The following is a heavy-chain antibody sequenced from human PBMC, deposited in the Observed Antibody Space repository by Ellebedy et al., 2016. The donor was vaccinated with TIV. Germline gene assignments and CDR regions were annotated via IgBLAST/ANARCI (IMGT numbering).Heavy chain of an antibody. J-gene: IGHJ4*02. V-gene: IGHV4-59*08. CDR1: GASIRGSY. D-gene: IGHD2-8*01. Sequence: MPSETLSLTFTVSGASIRGSYWSWIPQSPGMRMEWLPYIYDSGTTNFNPSLSNRLTISRDTSRNQVSLRLNSVTAADTAVYYCARLAKLDPGYAFDYWGQGTLVTVSS. CDR3: ARLAKLDPGYAFDY. CDR2: IYDSGTT.